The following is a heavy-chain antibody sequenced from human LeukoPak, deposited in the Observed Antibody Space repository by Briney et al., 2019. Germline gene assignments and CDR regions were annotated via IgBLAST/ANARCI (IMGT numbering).Heavy chain of an antibody. V-gene: IGHV1-2*02. Sequence: GASVKVSCKASGYTFTDYYIQWLRKAPGQGLEWMGWINPNSGGTNYAQKFQGRVTMTRDTSISTAYMELSRLRSDDTAVYYCATRLDSSSSTLYFDYWGQGTLVTVSS. CDR1: GYTFTDYY. D-gene: IGHD6-6*01. J-gene: IGHJ4*02. CDR2: INPNSGGT. CDR3: ATRLDSSSSTLYFDY.